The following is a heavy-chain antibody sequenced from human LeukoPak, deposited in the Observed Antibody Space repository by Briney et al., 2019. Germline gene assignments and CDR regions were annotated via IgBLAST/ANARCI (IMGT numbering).Heavy chain of an antibody. CDR3: ARDRGTYYYDSSGYYYGFDP. CDR1: GDSMSGYY. V-gene: IGHV4-59*01. Sequence: SETLSLTCTVSGDSMSGYYWSWIRQPPGKELEWIGYIYHSGSTTYNPSLRSRVTLSVDTSKNQFSLKLSSVTAADTAVYYCARDRGTYYYDSSGYYYGFDPWGQGTLVTVSP. D-gene: IGHD3-22*01. J-gene: IGHJ5*02. CDR2: IYHSGST.